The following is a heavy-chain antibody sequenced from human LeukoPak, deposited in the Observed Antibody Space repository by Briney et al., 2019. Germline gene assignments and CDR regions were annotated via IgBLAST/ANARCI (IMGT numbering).Heavy chain of an antibody. V-gene: IGHV3-23*01. CDR1: GFTFSSYG. CDR3: AKGGPGFNWFDP. J-gene: IGHJ5*02. CDR2: ISGSGDSA. Sequence: GGSLRLSCAASGFTFSSYGMSWVCQAPGKGLGWVSAISGSGDSAYYADSVKGRFTISRDNSKNTLYLQVNSLRAEDTAVYYCAKGGPGFNWFDPWGQRTLVTVSS.